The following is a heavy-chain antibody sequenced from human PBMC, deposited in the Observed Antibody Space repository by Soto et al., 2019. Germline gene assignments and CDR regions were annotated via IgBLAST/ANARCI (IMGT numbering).Heavy chain of an antibody. J-gene: IGHJ3*02. CDR2: IYPGDSDT. Sequence: GESLKISCKGSGYSFTSYGIGWVRQMPGKGLEWMGIIYPGDSDTRYSPSFQGQVTISADKSISTAYLQWSSLKASDTAMYYCARGGSGSYYNADAFDIWGQGTMVTVSS. V-gene: IGHV5-51*01. CDR1: GYSFTSYG. CDR3: ARGGSGSYYNADAFDI. D-gene: IGHD3-10*01.